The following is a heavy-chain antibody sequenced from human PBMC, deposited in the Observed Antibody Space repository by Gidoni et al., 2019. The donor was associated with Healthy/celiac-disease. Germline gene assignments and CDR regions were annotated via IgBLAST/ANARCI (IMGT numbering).Heavy chain of an antibody. CDR3: ARTLLGQGGMDV. CDR2: YDGSNK. V-gene: IGHV3-30-3*01. J-gene: IGHJ6*02. Sequence: YDGSNKYYADSVKGRFTISRDNSKNTLYLQMNSLRAEDTAVYYCARTLLGQGGMDVWGQGTTVTVSS.